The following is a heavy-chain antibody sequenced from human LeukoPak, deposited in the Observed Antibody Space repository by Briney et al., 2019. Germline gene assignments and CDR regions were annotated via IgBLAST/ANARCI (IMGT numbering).Heavy chain of an antibody. D-gene: IGHD1-14*01. CDR1: GITLSNYP. CDR3: ARETGPNLYYFDY. V-gene: IGHV3-30-3*01. CDR2: ISNDGNSK. Sequence: GGSLRLSCAASGITLSNYPMHWVRQAPGKGLERVAVISNDGNSKSYADSVKGRFTISRDSSKNTVYLQMNSLRLEDTAVYECARETGPNLYYFDYWGQGILVTVSS. J-gene: IGHJ4*02.